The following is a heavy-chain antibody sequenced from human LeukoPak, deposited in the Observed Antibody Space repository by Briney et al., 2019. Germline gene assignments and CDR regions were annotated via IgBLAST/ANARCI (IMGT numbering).Heavy chain of an antibody. V-gene: IGHV3-23*01. CDR3: AKGYVVAGIVY. Sequence: GGSLRLSCTPSGFTFSSHAMSWVRQAPGKGLEWVSAISGSGGSTYYADSVKGRFTISRDNSKNTLYLQMNSLRAEDTAVYYCAKGYVVAGIVYWGQGTLVTVSS. CDR1: GFTFSSHA. CDR2: ISGSGGST. J-gene: IGHJ4*02. D-gene: IGHD6-19*01.